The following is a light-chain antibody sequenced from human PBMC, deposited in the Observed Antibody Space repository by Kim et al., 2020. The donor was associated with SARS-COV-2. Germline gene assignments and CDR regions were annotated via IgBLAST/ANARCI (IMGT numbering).Light chain of an antibody. CDR2: QDS. CDR3: QAWDSSTAV. CDR1: KLGDKY. Sequence: SVSPRQTVSITCSGDKLGDKYSCWYQQKPGQSPVLVIYQDSKRPSGIPERFSGSNSGNTATLTISGTQAMDEADYYCQAWDSSTAVFGGGTQLTVL. J-gene: IGLJ2*01. V-gene: IGLV3-1*01.